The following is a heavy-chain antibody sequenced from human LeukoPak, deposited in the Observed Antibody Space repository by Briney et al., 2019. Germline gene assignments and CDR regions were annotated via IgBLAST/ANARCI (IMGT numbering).Heavy chain of an antibody. CDR1: GGSFSGYY. CDR2: INHSGST. CDR3: ARLGPRYYYDSSGYAYFDY. J-gene: IGHJ4*02. Sequence: SETLSLTCAVYGGSFSGYYWSWIRQPPGKGLEWIGEINHSGSTNYNPSLKSRVTISVDTSKNQFSLKLSSVTAADTAVYYCARLGPRYYYDSSGYAYFDYWGQGTLVTVSS. V-gene: IGHV4-34*01. D-gene: IGHD3-22*01.